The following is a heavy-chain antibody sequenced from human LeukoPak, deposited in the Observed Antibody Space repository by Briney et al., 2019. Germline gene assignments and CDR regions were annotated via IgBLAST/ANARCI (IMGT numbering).Heavy chain of an antibody. J-gene: IGHJ6*03. D-gene: IGHD6-25*01. Sequence: PGGSLRLSCIGSGFTFGDYAMSWVRQAPGKGLQWVSFIRSKAYSGTTEYAASVKGRFTMSRDDSKSIAYLQMNSLRTEDTAVYYCANRIAARYYYYYMDVWGKGTTVTVSS. V-gene: IGHV3-49*04. CDR2: IRSKAYSGTT. CDR1: GFTFGDYA. CDR3: ANRIAARYYYYYMDV.